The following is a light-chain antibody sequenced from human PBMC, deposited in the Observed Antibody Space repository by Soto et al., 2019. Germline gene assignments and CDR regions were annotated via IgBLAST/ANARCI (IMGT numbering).Light chain of an antibody. CDR2: GAS. Sequence: EIVLTQSPGTLSLSPGERATLSCRASQSVSSSYLAWYQQKPGQAPRLLIYGASSRATDIPDRFSGSGSGTDFTLTISRLEPEDSAVNYCQQYGSSPQLAFGRGTKADI. CDR3: QQYGSSPQLA. V-gene: IGKV3-20*01. J-gene: IGKJ4*01. CDR1: QSVSSSY.